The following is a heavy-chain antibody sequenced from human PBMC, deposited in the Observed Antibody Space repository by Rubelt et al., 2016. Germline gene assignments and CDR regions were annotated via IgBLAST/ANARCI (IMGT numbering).Heavy chain of an antibody. V-gene: IGHV4-34*01. CDR3: ARGGFWSGYFGY. CDR2: INHCGST. J-gene: IGHJ4*02. CDR1: GGSFSGYY. D-gene: IGHD3-3*01. Sequence: QVQLQQWGAGLLKPSETLSLTCAVYGGSFSGYYWSWIRQPSGKGLEWIGEINHCGSTNYNPSLKSRVTMSVDTSKNQFSLKLSSVTAADTAVYYCARGGFWSGYFGYWGQGTLVTVSS.